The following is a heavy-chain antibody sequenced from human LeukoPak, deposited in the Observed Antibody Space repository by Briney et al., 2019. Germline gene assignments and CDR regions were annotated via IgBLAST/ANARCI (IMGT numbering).Heavy chain of an antibody. J-gene: IGHJ4*02. CDR3: AKEGDRWFGELYSDY. V-gene: IGHV3-7*03. CDR1: GFTFSSYW. D-gene: IGHD3-10*01. CDR2: MKQDGSEI. Sequence: GGSLRLSCAASGFTFSSYWMTWVRQAPGKGLEWVAYMKQDGSEIYYVDSVKGRFTISRDNANNSLCLQMNSLRAEDTAVYYCAKEGDRWFGELYSDYWGQGTLVTVSS.